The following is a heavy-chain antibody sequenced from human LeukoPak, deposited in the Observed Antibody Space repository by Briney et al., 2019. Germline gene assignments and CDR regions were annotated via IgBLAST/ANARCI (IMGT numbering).Heavy chain of an antibody. CDR3: ARADGDLYFDY. J-gene: IGHJ4*02. V-gene: IGHV4-39*07. CDR1: GGSISSNAYY. Sequence: PSETLSLTCTVSGGSISSNAYYWAWIRQPPGKGLEWIGSIYSSVSTYYNPSLKSRVTISVDTSKNQFSLKLSSVTAADTAVYYCARADGDLYFDYWGQGTLVTVSS. CDR2: IYSSVST. D-gene: IGHD4-17*01.